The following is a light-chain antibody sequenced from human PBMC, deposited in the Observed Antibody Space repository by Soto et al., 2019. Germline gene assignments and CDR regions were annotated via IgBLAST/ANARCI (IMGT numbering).Light chain of an antibody. J-gene: IGKJ4*01. CDR3: QQYNNWPLT. CDR1: QSVSSN. V-gene: IGKV3-15*01. Sequence: EIVMTQSPATLSVSPGEGATLSCRASQSVSSNLAWYQQKPGQAPRLLLYGASTRATGIPARFSGSGSGTEFTLTISSLQSEDFSVYCCQQYNNWPLTFGGGTKVEIK. CDR2: GAS.